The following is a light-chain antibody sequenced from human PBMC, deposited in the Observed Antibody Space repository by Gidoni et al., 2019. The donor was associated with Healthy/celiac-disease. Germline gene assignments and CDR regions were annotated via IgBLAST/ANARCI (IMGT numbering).Light chain of an antibody. CDR3: SSYTSSSTPVI. V-gene: IGLV2-14*01. CDR1: SSDVGGYNY. J-gene: IGLJ2*01. Sequence: QSALTQPASVSGSPGQSITISCTGTSSDVGGYNYVSWYQQHPGKATKLMIYNVSNRPSGVSNRFSGSKSSNTASLTSSGLQAEDEANYYCSSYTSSSTPVIFGGGTKLTVL. CDR2: NVS.